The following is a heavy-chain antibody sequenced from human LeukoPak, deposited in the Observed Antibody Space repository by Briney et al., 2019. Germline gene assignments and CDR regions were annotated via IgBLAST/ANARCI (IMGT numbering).Heavy chain of an antibody. Sequence: GGSLRLSCAASGFTFSGSALHWVRQAPGKGLEWVSYISSSGSTIYYADSVKGRFTISRDNAKNTLYLQLNSLRPEDMALYYCAKGVDSSLGGSDAFDVWGQGTMVTVSS. CDR3: AKGVDSSLGGSDAFDV. D-gene: IGHD3-22*01. CDR2: ISSSGSTI. J-gene: IGHJ3*01. V-gene: IGHV3-48*04. CDR1: GFTFSGSA.